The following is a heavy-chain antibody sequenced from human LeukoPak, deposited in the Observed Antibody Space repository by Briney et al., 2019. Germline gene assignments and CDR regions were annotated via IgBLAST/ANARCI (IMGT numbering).Heavy chain of an antibody. Sequence: SETLSLTCTVSGGSISSGDYYWSWIRQPPGKGLEWIGYIYYSGSTYYNPSLKSRVTISVDTSKNQFSLKLSSVTATDTAVYYCARDCSGGSCYGAFDIWGQGTMVTVSS. V-gene: IGHV4-30-4*01. J-gene: IGHJ3*02. D-gene: IGHD2-15*01. CDR1: GGSISSGDYY. CDR3: ARDCSGGSCYGAFDI. CDR2: IYYSGST.